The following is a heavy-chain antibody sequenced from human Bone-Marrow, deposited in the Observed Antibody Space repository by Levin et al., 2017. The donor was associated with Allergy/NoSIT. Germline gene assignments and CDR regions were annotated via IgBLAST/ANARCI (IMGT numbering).Heavy chain of an antibody. CDR1: DGSISSGGSS. CDR3: ASSHGGGTWFDS. D-gene: IGHD1-1*01. CDR2: IYDSGIT. J-gene: IGHJ5*01. V-gene: IGHV4-30-2*01. Sequence: PSETLSLTCAVSDGSISSGGSSWSWIRQPPGKGLEWIGYIYDSGITYYNSSLKSRVTISPDWSKNHFSLRLTSVTAADTAVYYCASSHGGGTWFDSWGQGTLVTVSS.